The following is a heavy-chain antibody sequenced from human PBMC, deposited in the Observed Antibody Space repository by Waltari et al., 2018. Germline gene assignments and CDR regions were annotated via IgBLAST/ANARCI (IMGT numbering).Heavy chain of an antibody. CDR2: INYDGSEK. D-gene: IGHD3-10*01. Sequence: EVQLVESGGGLVQPGGSLRLSRAVTELTFSTYWMTWFRPASGRGLEWVANINYDGSEKNYVDSVKGRFTISRDNARNSLYLQMNSLRAEDTAVYYCATYRWLGYWGQGTLVTVSS. CDR1: ELTFSTYW. V-gene: IGHV3-7*03. J-gene: IGHJ4*02. CDR3: ATYRWLGY.